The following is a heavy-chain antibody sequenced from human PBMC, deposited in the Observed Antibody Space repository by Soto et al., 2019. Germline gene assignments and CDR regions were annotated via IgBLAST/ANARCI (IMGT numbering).Heavy chain of an antibody. CDR1: GGSISSGGYS. V-gene: IGHV4-30-2*01. Sequence: SETLSLTCAVSGGSISSGGYSWSWIRQPPGKGLEWIGYIYHSGSTYYNPSLKSRVTISVDRSKNQFSLKLSSVTAADTAVYYCARGGSGYSGYDLGWFDPWGQGTLVTVSS. D-gene: IGHD5-12*01. J-gene: IGHJ5*02. CDR2: IYHSGST. CDR3: ARGGSGYSGYDLGWFDP.